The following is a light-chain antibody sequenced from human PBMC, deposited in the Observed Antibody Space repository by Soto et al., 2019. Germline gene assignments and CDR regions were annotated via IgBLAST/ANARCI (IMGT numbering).Light chain of an antibody. J-gene: IGKJ2*01. Sequence: EIVLTQSPGTLSLSPGERATLSCRASRSLSSSYVVWYQQKPGQAPRLLLYAASRRATGIPDRFSGSGSATEYTLTISRVEPEDFAVYYCQQQGTFGQGTKWEIK. CDR1: RSLSSSY. CDR2: AAS. V-gene: IGKV3-20*01. CDR3: QQQGT.